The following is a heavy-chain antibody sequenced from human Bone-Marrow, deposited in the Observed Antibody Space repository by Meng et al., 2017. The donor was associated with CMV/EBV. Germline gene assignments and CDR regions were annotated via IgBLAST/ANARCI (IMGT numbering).Heavy chain of an antibody. V-gene: IGHV3-74*01. CDR3: ARSRGSGPAYYYYYGMDV. D-gene: IGHD6-19*01. CDR1: GFTFSSYW. CDR2: INSDGSST. J-gene: IGHJ6*02. Sequence: ETLSLTCAASGFTFSSYWMHWVRQAPGKGLVWVSRINSDGSSTSYADSVKGRFTISRDNAKNTLYLQMNSLRAEDTAVYYCARSRGSGPAYYYYYGMDVWGQGTTVTVSS.